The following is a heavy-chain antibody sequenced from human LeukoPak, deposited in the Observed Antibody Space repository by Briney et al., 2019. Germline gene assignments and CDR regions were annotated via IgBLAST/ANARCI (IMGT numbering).Heavy chain of an antibody. Sequence: SETLSLTCGVYGGSFRSYYWSWIRQPPGKGLEWIGEINHSGSTTYNPSLESRVTISVDTSKNQVSLKLTSVTAADTAVYYCARGLWELEDYWGQGTLVTVSS. D-gene: IGHD1-26*01. CDR2: INHSGST. J-gene: IGHJ4*02. CDR3: ARGLWELEDY. V-gene: IGHV4-34*01. CDR1: GGSFRSYY.